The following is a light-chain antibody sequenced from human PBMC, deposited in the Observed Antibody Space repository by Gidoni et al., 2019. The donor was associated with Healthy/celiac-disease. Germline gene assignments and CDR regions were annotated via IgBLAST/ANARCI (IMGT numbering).Light chain of an antibody. V-gene: IGKV3-15*01. J-gene: IGKJ1*01. CDR2: CAS. Sequence: EIVMTQSPATLSVSPGERATLSCRASHSVSSNFAWYQEKPGQAPRLLIYCASTRATCIPARFSGSGSCTEFTLTIRSLPSEDFAVYYCQQYNNWPWTFGQGTKVEIK. CDR3: QQYNNWPWT. CDR1: HSVSSN.